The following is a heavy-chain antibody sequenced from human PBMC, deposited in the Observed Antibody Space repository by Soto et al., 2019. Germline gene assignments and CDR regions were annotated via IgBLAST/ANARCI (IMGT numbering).Heavy chain of an antibody. J-gene: IGHJ4*03. V-gene: IGHV4-59*01. D-gene: IGHD4-17*01. CDR3: ARISSATKRDC. CDR1: GASIGSSD. CDR2: IFYSGST. Sequence: ETLTLTCTVSGASIGSSDWTWIRQPPGKGLEWIGYIFYSGSTNYSPSLDGRVSISVDTSRNLFSLNLTSVTAADTAFYYCARISSATKRDCWGHGALVTVSS.